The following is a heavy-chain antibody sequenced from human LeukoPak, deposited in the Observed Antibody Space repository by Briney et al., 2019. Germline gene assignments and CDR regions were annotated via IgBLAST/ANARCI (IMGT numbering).Heavy chain of an antibody. D-gene: IGHD5-18*01. CDR2: ISSSSSYI. V-gene: IGHV3-21*01. CDR1: GFTFSSYS. CDR3: ARSWEGYSYGPFDY. Sequence: PGGSLRLSCAASGFTFSSYSMNWVRQAPGKGLEWVSSISSSSSYIYYADSVKGRFTISRDNAKNSLYLQMNSLRAEDTAVYYCARSWEGYSYGPFDYWGQGTLVTVSS. J-gene: IGHJ4*02.